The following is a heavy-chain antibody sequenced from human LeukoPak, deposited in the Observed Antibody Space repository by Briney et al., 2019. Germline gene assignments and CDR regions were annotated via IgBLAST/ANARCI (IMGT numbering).Heavy chain of an antibody. CDR1: GFSFSSYG. D-gene: IGHD1-26*01. CDR3: ARSPGILGTNYFDY. J-gene: IGHJ4*02. V-gene: IGHV3-30*19. Sequence: GGSLRLSCAASGFSFSSYGMHWVRQAPGKGLEWVAVISYDGSNKYYADSVKGRFTISGDNSKNTLYLQMNSLRAEDTSVYYCARSPGILGTNYFDYWGQGTLVTVSS. CDR2: ISYDGSNK.